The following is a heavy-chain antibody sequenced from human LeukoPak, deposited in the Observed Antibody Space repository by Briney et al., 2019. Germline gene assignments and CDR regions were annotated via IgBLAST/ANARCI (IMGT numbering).Heavy chain of an antibody. CDR1: GFTFSSYS. J-gene: IGHJ4*02. V-gene: IGHV3-21*01. D-gene: IGHD6-6*01. CDR3: ARVLYSSSSSFDY. CDR2: ISSSSSYI. Sequence: GGSPRLSCAASGFTFSSYSMNWVRQAPGKGLEWVSSISSSSSYIYYADSVKGRFTISRDNAKNSLYLQMNSLRAEDTAVYYCARVLYSSSSSFDYWGQGTLVTVSS.